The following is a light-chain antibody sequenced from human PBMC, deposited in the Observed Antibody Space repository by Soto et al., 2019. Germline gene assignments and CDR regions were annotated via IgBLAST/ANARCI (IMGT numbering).Light chain of an antibody. CDR3: QHYGYSLWT. J-gene: IGKJ1*01. CDR1: QSLTSNY. CDR2: GAS. V-gene: IGKV3-20*01. Sequence: EIVLTQSPGTLSLSPGERATLSCRASQSLTSNYLAWYQQKPGQAPSLLIYGASSRATGIPDRFSGSGSGTDFTLTISRLEPDDFAVYYCQHYGYSLWTFGRGTRVEIK.